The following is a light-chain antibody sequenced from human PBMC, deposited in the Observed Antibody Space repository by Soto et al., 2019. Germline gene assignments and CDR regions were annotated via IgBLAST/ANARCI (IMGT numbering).Light chain of an antibody. J-gene: IGKJ4*01. CDR2: DAS. CDR3: QQRTDWPLN. CDR1: QSVGSY. V-gene: IGKV3-11*01. Sequence: ETVLTQSPATLSLSPGQRATFSCRASQSVGSYLAWYQQKPGQAPRLLIYDASNRATGIPARFSGSGSGTDFTLTINSLEPEDFAVYFCQQRTDWPLNFGGGTKLEI.